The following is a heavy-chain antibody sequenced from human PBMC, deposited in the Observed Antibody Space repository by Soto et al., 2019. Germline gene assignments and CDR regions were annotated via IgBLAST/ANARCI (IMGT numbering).Heavy chain of an antibody. CDR2: ISYDGSNK. Sequence: PGGSLRLSCAASGFTFSSYGMHWVRQAPGKGLEWVAVISYDGSNKYYADSVKGRFTISRDNSKNTLYLQMNSLRAEDTAVYYCANGPEYSRPKVGWFDPWGQGTLVTVPQ. CDR3: ANGPEYSRPKVGWFDP. V-gene: IGHV3-30*18. J-gene: IGHJ5*02. D-gene: IGHD6-6*01. CDR1: GFTFSSYG.